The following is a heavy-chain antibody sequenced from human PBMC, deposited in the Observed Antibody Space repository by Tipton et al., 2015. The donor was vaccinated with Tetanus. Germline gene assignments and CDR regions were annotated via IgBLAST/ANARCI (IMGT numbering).Heavy chain of an antibody. CDR1: RFTFGDYY. J-gene: IGHJ4*02. V-gene: IGHV3-11*01. CDR3: ARDAYGSGSYFDL. CDR2: ISPGGTTI. D-gene: IGHD3-10*01. Sequence: SLRLSCAASRFTFGDYYMSWIRQAPGKGLEWISYISPGGTTINYIDSVKGRFTISRDNAKNLMFLQMSALRAEDMGVYYCARDAYGSGSYFDLWGLGTQVTVSS.